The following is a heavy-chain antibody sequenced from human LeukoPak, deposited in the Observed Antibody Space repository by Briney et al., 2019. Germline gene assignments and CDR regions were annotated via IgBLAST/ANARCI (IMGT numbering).Heavy chain of an antibody. J-gene: IGHJ4*02. Sequence: QPGRSLRLSCAASGFTFSSYGMHWVRQAPGKGLEWVAVIWYGGSNKYYADSVKGRFTISRDNSKNTLYLQMNSLRAEDTAVYYCAKDFGSSGPLGYWGQGTLVTVSS. V-gene: IGHV3-30*18. CDR1: GFTFSSYG. D-gene: IGHD3-22*01. CDR2: IWYGGSNK. CDR3: AKDFGSSGPLGY.